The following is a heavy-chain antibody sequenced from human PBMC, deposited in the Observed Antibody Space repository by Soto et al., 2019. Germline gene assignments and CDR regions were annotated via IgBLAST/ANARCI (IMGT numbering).Heavy chain of an antibody. CDR3: ARGRYGDY. Sequence: QVHLVQSGAEVQKPGASVKVSCKGSGYTFTSYGITWVRQAPGQGLEWMGWISAHNGNTDYAQKLQGRVTVTRDTASSTAYMELRSLRADDTAVYYCARGRYGDYWGQGALVTVSS. V-gene: IGHV1-18*01. J-gene: IGHJ4*02. D-gene: IGHD1-1*01. CDR2: ISAHNGNT. CDR1: GYTFTSYG.